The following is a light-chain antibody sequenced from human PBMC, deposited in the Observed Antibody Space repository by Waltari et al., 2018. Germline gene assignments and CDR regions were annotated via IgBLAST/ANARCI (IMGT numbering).Light chain of an antibody. CDR1: SSDVGGYNY. Sequence: QSALTQPASVSGSPGQSITISCTGTSSDVGGYNYVSWYQQHPGKVPKRLIFDVSNRPSGVSNRCAGSKSGNTASLTISGLQAEDESDYYCCSFTSRSTWVFGGGTKLTVL. CDR3: CSFTSRSTWV. CDR2: DVS. J-gene: IGLJ3*02. V-gene: IGLV2-14*01.